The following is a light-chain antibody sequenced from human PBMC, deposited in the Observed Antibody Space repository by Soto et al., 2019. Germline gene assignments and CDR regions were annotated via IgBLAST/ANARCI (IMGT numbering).Light chain of an antibody. J-gene: IGLJ2*01. V-gene: IGLV2-8*01. CDR3: SSYTGTNNFVI. CDR1: SSNIGGYDS. CDR2: EVN. Sequence: QSALTQPPSASGSPGQSVTISCTGTSSNIGGYDSVSWYQQYPGKAPNLMIYEVNKRPSGVPNRFSGSKSGNTASLTVSGVQAEDEADYYCSSYTGTNNFVIFGGGTKLTVL.